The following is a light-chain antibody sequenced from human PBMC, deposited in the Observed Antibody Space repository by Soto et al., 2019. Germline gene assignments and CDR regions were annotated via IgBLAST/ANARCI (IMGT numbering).Light chain of an antibody. Sequence: DIQMTQTTSTLSASVGDRVTITCRASQSISSWLAWYHHKPGKAPKLLIYDASSLESGVPSRFSGSGSGTEFTLTISSLQPDDFATYYCQQYNSYPWTFGQGTKVDIK. J-gene: IGKJ1*01. CDR1: QSISSW. V-gene: IGKV1-5*01. CDR2: DAS. CDR3: QQYNSYPWT.